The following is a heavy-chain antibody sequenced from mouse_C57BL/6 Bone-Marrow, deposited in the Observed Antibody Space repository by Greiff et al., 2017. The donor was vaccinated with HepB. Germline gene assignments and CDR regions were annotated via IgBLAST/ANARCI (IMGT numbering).Heavy chain of an antibody. CDR2: IWRGGST. J-gene: IGHJ4*01. D-gene: IGHD2-5*01. Sequence: VQRVESGPGLVQPSQSLSITCTVSGFSLTSYGVHWVRQSPGKGLEWLGVIWRGGSTDYNAAFMSRLSITKDNSKSQVFFKMNSLQADDTAIYYCAKKETYYSNNYYAMDYWGQGTSVTVSS. V-gene: IGHV2-5*01. CDR1: GFSLTSYG. CDR3: AKKETYYSNNYYAMDY.